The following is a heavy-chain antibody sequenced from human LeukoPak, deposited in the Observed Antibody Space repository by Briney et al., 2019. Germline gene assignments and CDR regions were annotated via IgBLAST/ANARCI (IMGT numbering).Heavy chain of an antibody. Sequence: GGSLRLSCAASGFTFSSYWMSWVRQAPGRGLEWVANIKQDGSEKYYVDSVKGRFTISRDNAKNSLYLQMNSLRAEDTAVYYCARVRDKYYFDYWGQGTLVTVSS. V-gene: IGHV3-7*01. CDR1: GFTFSSYW. J-gene: IGHJ4*02. CDR3: ARVRDKYYFDY. CDR2: IKQDGSEK.